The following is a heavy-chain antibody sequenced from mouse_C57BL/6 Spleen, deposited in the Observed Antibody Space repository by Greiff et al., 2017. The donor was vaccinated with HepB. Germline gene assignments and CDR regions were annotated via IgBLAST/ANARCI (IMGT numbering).Heavy chain of an antibody. V-gene: IGHV1-39*01. CDR2: INPNYGTT. Sequence: EVKLMESGPELVKPGASVKISCKASGYSFTDYNMNWVKQSNGKSLEWIGVINPNYGTTSYNQKFKGKATLTVDQSSSTAYMQLNSLTSEDSAVYYCARTPITTVVRYFDVWGTGTTVTVSS. D-gene: IGHD1-1*01. J-gene: IGHJ1*03. CDR1: GYSFTDYN. CDR3: ARTPITTVVRYFDV.